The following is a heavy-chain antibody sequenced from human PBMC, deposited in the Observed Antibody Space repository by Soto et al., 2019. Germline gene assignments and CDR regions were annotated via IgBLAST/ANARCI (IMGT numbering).Heavy chain of an antibody. J-gene: IGHJ4*02. Sequence: SETLSLTCAVYGGSFSGYCWSWIRQPPGKGLEWIGSIYYSGSTYYNPSLKSRVTISVDTSKNQFSLKLSSVTAADTAVYYCARLGGSRYSYGSLVSWGQGTLVTVSS. V-gene: IGHV4-59*05. D-gene: IGHD5-18*01. CDR2: IYYSGST. CDR1: GGSFSGYC. CDR3: ARLGGSRYSYGSLVS.